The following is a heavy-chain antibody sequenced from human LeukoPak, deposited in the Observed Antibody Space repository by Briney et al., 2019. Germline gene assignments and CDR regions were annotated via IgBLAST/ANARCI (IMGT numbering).Heavy chain of an antibody. D-gene: IGHD1-26*01. Sequence: SETLSLTCTVSGGSISSSSYYWGWIRQPPGKRLEWIGSIYYSGSTYYNPSLKSRVTISVDTSKNQYSLKLSSVTAADTAVYYCARQAWGLLTYYYYYMDVWGKGTTVTVSS. J-gene: IGHJ6*03. V-gene: IGHV4-39*01. CDR2: IYYSGST. CDR1: GGSISSSSYY. CDR3: ARQAWGLLTYYYYYMDV.